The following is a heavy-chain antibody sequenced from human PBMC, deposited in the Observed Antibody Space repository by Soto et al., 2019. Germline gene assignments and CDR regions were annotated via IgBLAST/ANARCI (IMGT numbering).Heavy chain of an antibody. Sequence: QPGGSLRLSCAASGFTFTSYGMHWVRQAPGKGLEWVAVIWYDGSNKYYADSVKGRFTISRDNSKNTLYLQMNSLRAEDTAVYYCARSPTPWQHLVQGYWGQGTLVTVSS. J-gene: IGHJ4*02. CDR2: IWYDGSNK. CDR1: GFTFTSYG. CDR3: ARSPTPWQHLVQGY. V-gene: IGHV3-33*01. D-gene: IGHD6-13*01.